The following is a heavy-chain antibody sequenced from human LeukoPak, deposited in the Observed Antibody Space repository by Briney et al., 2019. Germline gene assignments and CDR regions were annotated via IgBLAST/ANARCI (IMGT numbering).Heavy chain of an antibody. CDR1: GFTFSDYY. CDR3: AKDPYYDSSGYYPAPGGTPDY. CDR2: IRYDGSNK. J-gene: IGHJ4*02. D-gene: IGHD3-22*01. Sequence: GGSLRLSCAASGFTFSDYYMHWVRQAPGKGLEWVAFIRYDGSNKYYADSVKGRFTISRDNSKNTLYLQMNSLRAEDTAVYYCAKDPYYDSSGYYPAPGGTPDYWGQGTLVTVSS. V-gene: IGHV3-30*02.